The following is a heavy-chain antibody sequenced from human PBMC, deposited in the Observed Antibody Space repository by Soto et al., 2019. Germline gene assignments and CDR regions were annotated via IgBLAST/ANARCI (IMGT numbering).Heavy chain of an antibody. J-gene: IGHJ6*03. CDR2: ISINNGNT. D-gene: IGHD2-21*01. V-gene: IGHV1-18*01. CDR3: SSLQPWTDAVNCYNYMDV. Sequence: QVQLVQSGPEVRQPGASVKVSCKASGYTFSNFGVAWVRQAPGKGLEWMAWISINNGNTNYAQRFQGRMTMTTDTSTSTAYMERRSLKSDDTSVDFCSSLQPWTDAVNCYNYMDVWGKGAAVTVS. CDR1: GYTFSNFG.